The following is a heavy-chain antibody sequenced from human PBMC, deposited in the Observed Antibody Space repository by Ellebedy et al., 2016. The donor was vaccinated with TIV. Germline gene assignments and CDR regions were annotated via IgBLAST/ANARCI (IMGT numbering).Heavy chain of an antibody. D-gene: IGHD6-19*01. V-gene: IGHV3-21*06. CDR3: ARDRAGSSGWYSDY. CDR2: ISRTSAYI. J-gene: IGHJ4*02. CDR1: GFTFSSYS. Sequence: LSLTCAASGFTFSSYSMNWVRQAPGKGLEWVSSISRTSAYIDYADSAKGRFTISRDNAKNSLYLQMNSLRAEDTAVYYCARDRAGSSGWYSDYWGQGTLVTVSS.